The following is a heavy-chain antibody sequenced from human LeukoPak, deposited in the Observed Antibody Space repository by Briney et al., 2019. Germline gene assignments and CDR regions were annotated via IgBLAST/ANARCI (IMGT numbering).Heavy chain of an antibody. D-gene: IGHD2-15*01. V-gene: IGHV3-66*01. CDR3: ARVGNSGGLDY. J-gene: IGHJ4*02. Sequence: AGGSLRLSCAASGFTVSTNYMSWVRQAPGKWLDWVSVIYNSGGTYYADSVKGRFTISRDNSKNTLYLQMNRLRAEDTAVYYCARVGNSGGLDYWGQGTLVTVSS. CDR2: IYNSGGT. CDR1: GFTVSTNY.